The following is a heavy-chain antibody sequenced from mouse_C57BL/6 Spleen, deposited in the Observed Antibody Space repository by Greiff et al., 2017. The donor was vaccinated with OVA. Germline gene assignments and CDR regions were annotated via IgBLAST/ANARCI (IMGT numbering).Heavy chain of an antibody. CDR3: ARGAYYSNFGDY. V-gene: IGHV3-6*01. D-gene: IGHD2-5*01. Sequence: EVQLVESGPGLVKPSQSLSLTCSVTGYSITSGYYWNWIRQFPGNKLEWMGYISYDGSNNYNPSLKNRISITRDTSKNQFFLKLNSVTTEDTATYYCARGAYYSNFGDYWGQGTTLTVSS. CDR2: ISYDGSN. CDR1: GYSITSGYY. J-gene: IGHJ2*01.